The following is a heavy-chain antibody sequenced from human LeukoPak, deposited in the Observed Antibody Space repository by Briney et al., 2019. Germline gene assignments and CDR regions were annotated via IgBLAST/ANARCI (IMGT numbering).Heavy chain of an antibody. CDR1: GGSISNNF. Sequence: PSETLSLTCTVSGGSISNNFWSWIRQPPGKTLEWIGYISSTGSSNYDPSLKSRVTISLGTSKNQFSLKLTSVSAADTAVYYCTRSDTHPRHSSSWHFDYWGQGTLVTVSS. CDR2: ISSTGSS. V-gene: IGHV4-59*01. J-gene: IGHJ4*02. D-gene: IGHD6-13*01. CDR3: TRSDTHPRHSSSWHFDY.